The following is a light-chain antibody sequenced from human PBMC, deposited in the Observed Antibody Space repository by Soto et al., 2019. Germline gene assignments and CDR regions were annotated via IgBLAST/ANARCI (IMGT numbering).Light chain of an antibody. CDR1: SSDVHHYSYKF. V-gene: IGLV2-11*01. Sequence: QSALTQPRSVSGSPGQSLTISCTGTSSDVHHYSYKFVSWYQQHPGKTPKLLLYGVSKRPSGVPDRFSGSKSGSTASLTISGLQADDEADYYCCSYAGSYTYVFGTGTKLTVL. J-gene: IGLJ1*01. CDR2: GVS. CDR3: CSYAGSYTYV.